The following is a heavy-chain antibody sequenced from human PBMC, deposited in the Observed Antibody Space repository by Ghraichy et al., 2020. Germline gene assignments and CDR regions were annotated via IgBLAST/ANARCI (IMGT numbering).Heavy chain of an antibody. J-gene: IGHJ4*02. V-gene: IGHV3-30*04. D-gene: IGHD5-18*01. Sequence: GGSLRLSCAASGFTFSSYAMHWVRQAPGKGLEWVAVISYDGSNKYYADSVKGRFTISRDNSKNTLYLQMNSLRAEDTAVYYCARDRAAMVTWGRSYYFDYWGQGTLVTVSS. CDR2: ISYDGSNK. CDR3: ARDRAAMVTWGRSYYFDY. CDR1: GFTFSSYA.